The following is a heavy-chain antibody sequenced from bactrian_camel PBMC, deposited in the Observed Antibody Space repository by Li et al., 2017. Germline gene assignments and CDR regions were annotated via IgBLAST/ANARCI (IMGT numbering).Heavy chain of an antibody. CDR3: AFRPSGGSCTPPLDPACFQY. D-gene: IGHD6*01. V-gene: IGHV3S57*01. Sequence: HVQLVESGGGSVQTGGSLRLSCATSGYTFSLYSMAWFRQAPGKEREGVATIDAEDTKTYGASVKGRFAVSQDNAKTTLYLQMNDLKVEDSAMYYCAFRPSGGSCTPPLDPACFQYWGQGTQVTVS. CDR1: GYTFSLYS. CDR2: IDAEDTK. J-gene: IGHJ4*01.